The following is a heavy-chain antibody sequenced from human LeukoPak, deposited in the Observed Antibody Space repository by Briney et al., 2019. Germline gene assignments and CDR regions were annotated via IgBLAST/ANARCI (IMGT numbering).Heavy chain of an antibody. D-gene: IGHD4-17*01. V-gene: IGHV5-51*01. CDR2: IYPDDSRT. CDR3: ARPSYGASGY. CDR1: GYRFTKSW. J-gene: IGHJ4*02. Sequence: GESLKISCKGSGYRFTKSWIGWVRQMPGKGLEWLGIIYPDDSRTRYSPSFQGQVTMSVDKSISTAYLQWSSLKASDTAMYYCARPSYGASGYWGQGTLVTVSS.